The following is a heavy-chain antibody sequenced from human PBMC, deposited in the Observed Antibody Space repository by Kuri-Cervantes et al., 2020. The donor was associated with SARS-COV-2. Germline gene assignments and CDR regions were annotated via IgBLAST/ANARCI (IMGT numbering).Heavy chain of an antibody. CDR2: IRYDGSNK. Sequence: GGSLRLSCAASGFTFSSYAMSWVRQAPGKGLEWVAFIRYDGSNKYYADSVKGRFTISRDNAKNTLYLQMNSLRAEDTAVYYCARAVYYDSSGLYYYYYGMDVWGQGTTVTVSS. J-gene: IGHJ6*02. CDR1: GFTFSSYA. CDR3: ARAVYYDSSGLYYYYYGMDV. D-gene: IGHD3-22*01. V-gene: IGHV3-30*02.